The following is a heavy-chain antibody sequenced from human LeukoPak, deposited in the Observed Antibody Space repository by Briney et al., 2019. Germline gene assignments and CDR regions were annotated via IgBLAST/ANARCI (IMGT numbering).Heavy chain of an antibody. V-gene: IGHV4-39*01. D-gene: IGHD4-11*01. CDR2: IYYSGST. Sequence: PSETLSLTCTVSGGSISSSSYYWGWIRQPPGKGLEWIGSIYYSGSTYYNPSLKSRVTISVDTSKNQFSLKLSSVTAADTAVYYCARRTTALTGGHNWFDPWGQGTLVTVSS. CDR3: ARRTTALTGGHNWFDP. CDR1: GGSISSSSYY. J-gene: IGHJ5*02.